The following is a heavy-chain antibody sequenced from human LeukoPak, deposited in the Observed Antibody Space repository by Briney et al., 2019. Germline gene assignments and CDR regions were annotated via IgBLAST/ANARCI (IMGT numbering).Heavy chain of an antibody. Sequence: GGSLRLSCAASGFTFSSYSMNWVRQSPGKWLEWVSSISSSSSYIYYADSVKGRFTISRDNAKNSLYLQMNSLRAEDTAVYYCAELGITMIGGVWGKGTTVTISS. CDR2: ISSSSSYI. D-gene: IGHD3-10*02. V-gene: IGHV3-21*01. J-gene: IGHJ6*04. CDR3: AELGITMIGGV. CDR1: GFTFSSYS.